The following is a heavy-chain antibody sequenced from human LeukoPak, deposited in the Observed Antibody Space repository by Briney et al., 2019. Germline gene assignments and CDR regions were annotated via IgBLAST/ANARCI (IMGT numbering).Heavy chain of an antibody. CDR3: AKGKSGGLHYYYGMDV. D-gene: IGHD3/OR15-3a*01. CDR1: GFTFDDYA. J-gene: IGHJ6*02. CDR2: INWNNDII. V-gene: IGHV3-9*01. Sequence: GGSLRLSCAASGFTFDDYAMYWVRQPPGKGLEWVSCINWNNDIIGYADSVKGRFTISRDNAKNSLFLQMNSLRVEDTALYYCAKGKSGGLHYYYGMDVWGQGTTVTVS.